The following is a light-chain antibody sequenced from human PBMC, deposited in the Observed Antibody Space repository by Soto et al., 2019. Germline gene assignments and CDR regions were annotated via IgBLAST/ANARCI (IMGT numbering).Light chain of an antibody. V-gene: IGKV3-15*01. Sequence: PGTLSVTPGETAPLSCRASHSVSSNLAWYQQTPGQAPRLLIYGASTRATGIPARFSGSGSGTEFTLTISSLQSEDFAVYYCQQYNNWPPWTFGQRAKVDI. CDR2: GAS. J-gene: IGKJ1*01. CDR1: HSVSSN. CDR3: QQYNNWPPWT.